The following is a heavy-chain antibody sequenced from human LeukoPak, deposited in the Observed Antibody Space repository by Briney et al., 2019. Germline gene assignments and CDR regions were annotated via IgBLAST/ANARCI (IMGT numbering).Heavy chain of an antibody. CDR3: AAYYYYYMDV. Sequence: SETLSLTCTVSGGSISSGSYYWSWIRQPAGKGLEWIGRIYTSGSTNYNPSLKSRVTISVDTSKNQFSLKLSSVTAADTAVYYCAAYYYYYMDVWGKGTTVTISS. V-gene: IGHV4-61*02. CDR1: GGSISSGSYY. J-gene: IGHJ6*03. CDR2: IYTSGST.